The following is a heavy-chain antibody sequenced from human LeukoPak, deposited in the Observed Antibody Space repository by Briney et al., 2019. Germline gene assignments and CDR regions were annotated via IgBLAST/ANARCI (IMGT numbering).Heavy chain of an antibody. Sequence: GGSLRLSCTASGFTFGDYAMSWVRQAPGKGLEWVGFIRGRAYGGTTEYAASVKGRFTTSRDDSNSIAYLHMNSLKTEDTAVYYCTRPVWWLRESLEGYYFDSWGQGTLVTVSS. D-gene: IGHD5-12*01. CDR1: GFTFGDYA. CDR3: TRPVWWLRESLEGYYFDS. CDR2: IRGRAYGGTT. J-gene: IGHJ4*02. V-gene: IGHV3-49*04.